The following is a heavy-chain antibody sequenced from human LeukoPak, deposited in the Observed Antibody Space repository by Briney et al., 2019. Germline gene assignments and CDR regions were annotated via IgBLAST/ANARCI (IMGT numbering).Heavy chain of an antibody. CDR1: GGTFSNYA. CDR3: ARVLLPCSGGSCYGY. J-gene: IGHJ4*02. CDR2: INPNSGGT. D-gene: IGHD2-15*01. V-gene: IGHV1-2*02. Sequence: GASVKVSCKASGGTFSNYAINWARQAPGQGLEWMGWINPNSGGTNYAQRFQGRVTMTRDTSISTAYMELSRLRSDDTAVYYCARVLLPCSGGSCYGYWGQGTLVTVSS.